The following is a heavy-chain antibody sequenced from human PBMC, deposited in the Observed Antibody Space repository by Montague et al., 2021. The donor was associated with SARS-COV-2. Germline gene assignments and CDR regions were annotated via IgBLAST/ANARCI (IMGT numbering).Heavy chain of an antibody. J-gene: IGHJ2*01. D-gene: IGHD3-22*01. CDR2: TYYSGST. CDR3: ARSPEPMIILIITSLNWYFDL. V-gene: IGHV4-31*03. Sequence: TLSLTCTVSGGSISSGGYYWSWIRQHPGKGLEWIGYTYYSGSTYYTPPLKSRVTISVDTSKNQFSLKMSSVTAAATAVYYCARSPEPMIILIITSLNWYFDLWGRGTLVTVSS. CDR1: GGSISSGGYY.